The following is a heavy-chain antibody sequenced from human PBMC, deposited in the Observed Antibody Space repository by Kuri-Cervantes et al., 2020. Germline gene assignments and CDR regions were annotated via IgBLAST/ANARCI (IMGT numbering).Heavy chain of an antibody. CDR1: GFTFDDYA. Sequence: GESLKISCAASGFTFDDYAMHWVRQAPGKGLEWVSLISWDGGSTNYADSVKGRFTISRDNSKNTLYLQMNSLRAEDTAVYYCAKIRQVGADGGFDYWGQGTLVTVSS. J-gene: IGHJ4*02. D-gene: IGHD1-26*01. V-gene: IGHV3-43D*04. CDR3: AKIRQVGADGGFDY. CDR2: ISWDGGST.